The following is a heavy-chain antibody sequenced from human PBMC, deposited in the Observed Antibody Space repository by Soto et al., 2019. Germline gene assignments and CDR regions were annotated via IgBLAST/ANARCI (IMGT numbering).Heavy chain of an antibody. CDR1: GFTFSKYG. Sequence: GGSLRLSCAASGFTFSKYGMNWVRQAPGKGLEWVSGISGSGGSTYYADSVKGRFTISRDNSKNTLYLQMNSLRAEDTAVYYCAKSLYCSSTSCYAPAFDYWGQGTLVTVSS. J-gene: IGHJ4*02. CDR2: ISGSGGST. V-gene: IGHV3-23*01. D-gene: IGHD2-2*01. CDR3: AKSLYCSSTSCYAPAFDY.